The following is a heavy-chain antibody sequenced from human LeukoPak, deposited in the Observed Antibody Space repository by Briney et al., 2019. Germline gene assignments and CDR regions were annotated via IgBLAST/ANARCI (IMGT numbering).Heavy chain of an antibody. Sequence: PSETLSLTCTVSGGSISSGDYYWSWIRQPPGKGLEWIGYIYYSGCTYYNPSLKSRVTISVDTPRNQFSLKLSSVTAADTAVYYCARASYDSSGYPDPGAFDIWGQGTMVTVSS. V-gene: IGHV4-30-4*01. J-gene: IGHJ3*02. D-gene: IGHD3-22*01. CDR3: ARASYDSSGYPDPGAFDI. CDR1: GGSISSGDYY. CDR2: IYYSGCT.